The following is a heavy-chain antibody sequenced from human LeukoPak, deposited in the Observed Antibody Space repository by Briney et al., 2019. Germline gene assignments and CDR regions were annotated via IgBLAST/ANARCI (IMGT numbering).Heavy chain of an antibody. CDR1: GFSFDDHG. CDR3: ARDRRRQGYCSGGSCSYYGMDV. D-gene: IGHD2-15*01. J-gene: IGHJ6*02. Sequence: GGSLRLSCVTSGFSFDDHGMSWVRQAPGKGLEWVSVIYSGGSTYYADSVKGRFTISRDNSKNTLYLQMNSLRAEDTAVYYCARDRRRQGYCSGGSCSYYGMDVWGQGTTVTVSS. CDR2: IYSGGST. V-gene: IGHV3-66*01.